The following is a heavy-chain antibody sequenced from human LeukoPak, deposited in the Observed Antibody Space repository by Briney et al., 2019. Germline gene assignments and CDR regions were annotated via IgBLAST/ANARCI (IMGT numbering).Heavy chain of an antibody. D-gene: IGHD6-13*01. CDR1: GGSIGRGNW. CDR3: AKKAAASAADY. J-gene: IGHJ4*02. Sequence: SETLSLTCAVSGGSIGRGNWWSWVRQPPGKGPEWIGEIYHSGSTNYNPSLKSRVTISVDTSKNQFSLKLSSVTAADTAVYYCAKKAAASAADYWGQGTLVTVSS. V-gene: IGHV4-4*02. CDR2: IYHSGST.